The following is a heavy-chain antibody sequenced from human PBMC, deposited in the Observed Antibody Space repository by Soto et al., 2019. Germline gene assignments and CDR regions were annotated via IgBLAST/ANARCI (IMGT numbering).Heavy chain of an antibody. V-gene: IGHV3-15*01. CDR1: GFTFINSW. CDR2: IKSKTDGGTT. D-gene: IGHD1-26*01. J-gene: IGHJ4*02. Sequence: GGSLRLSCAASGFTFINSWMTWVRQAPGKGLEWVGRIKSKTDGGTTDYATPVKGRFTISRDDSENTLYLQMNSLKTEDTAVYYCTSYQVGATWRWGQGTLVSVSS. CDR3: TSYQVGATWR.